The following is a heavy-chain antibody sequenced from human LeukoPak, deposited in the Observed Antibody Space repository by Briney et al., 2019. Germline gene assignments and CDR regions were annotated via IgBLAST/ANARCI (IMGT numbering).Heavy chain of an antibody. Sequence: SETLSLTCTVSGGSISSSSYYWGWIRQPPGKGLEWIGSIYYSGSTYYNPSLKSRVTISVDTSKNQFSLKLSSVTAADTAVYYCAMMTTVTTSFGEFDYWGQGTLVTVSS. D-gene: IGHD4-17*01. V-gene: IGHV4-39*07. CDR2: IYYSGST. J-gene: IGHJ4*02. CDR3: AMMTTVTTSFGEFDY. CDR1: GGSISSSSYY.